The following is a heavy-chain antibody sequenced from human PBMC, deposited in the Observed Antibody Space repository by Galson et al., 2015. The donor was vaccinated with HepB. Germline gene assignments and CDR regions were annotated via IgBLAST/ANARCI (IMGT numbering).Heavy chain of an antibody. Sequence: SLRLSCAASGFTFSNAWMSWVRQAPGKGLEWVGRIKSKTDGGTTDYAAPVKGRFTISRDDSKNTLYLQMNSLKTEDTAVYYCTTGRDGYNWAGAFDIWGQGTMVTVSS. V-gene: IGHV3-15*01. CDR1: GFTFSNAW. D-gene: IGHD5-24*01. J-gene: IGHJ3*02. CDR2: IKSKTDGGTT. CDR3: TTGRDGYNWAGAFDI.